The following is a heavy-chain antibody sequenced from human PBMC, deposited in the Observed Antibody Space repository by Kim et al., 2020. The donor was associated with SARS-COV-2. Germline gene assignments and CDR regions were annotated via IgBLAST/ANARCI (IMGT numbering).Heavy chain of an antibody. J-gene: IGHJ4*02. CDR3: ARYGSGSYPRFDS. D-gene: IGHD3-10*01. V-gene: IGHV4-59*01. Sequence: YHPFFRSRVTISVDTSKNQFSLNLTSVTAADMALYYCARYGSGSYPRFDSWGQGTLVTVSS.